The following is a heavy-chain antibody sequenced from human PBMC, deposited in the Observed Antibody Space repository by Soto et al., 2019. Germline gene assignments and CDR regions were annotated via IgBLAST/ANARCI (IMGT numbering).Heavy chain of an antibody. J-gene: IGHJ4*02. V-gene: IGHV3-74*01. D-gene: IGHD6-19*01. CDR1: GFAFVSYW. CDR2: INSDGSAI. CDR3: VRAWAGY. Sequence: GGSLRLSCAASGFAFVSYWMHWIRQSPGKGLVWVSRINSDGSAINYADSVKGRFTVSRDNAKNTLYLQMNSLRADDTAVYYCVRAWAGYWGQGTLVTVSS.